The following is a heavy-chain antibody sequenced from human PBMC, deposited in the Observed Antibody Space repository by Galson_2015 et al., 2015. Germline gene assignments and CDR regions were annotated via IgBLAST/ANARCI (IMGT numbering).Heavy chain of an antibody. CDR2: IYYSGST. Sequence: ETLSLTCTVSGGSVSSGGYYWSWIRQPPGKGLEWIGYIYYSGSTYYNPSLKSRVTISVDRSKNQFSLKLSSVTAADTAVYYCARGILGYNWFDPWGQGTLVTVSS. J-gene: IGHJ5*02. CDR3: ARGILGYNWFDP. D-gene: IGHD2-15*01. V-gene: IGHV4-61*08. CDR1: GGSVSSGGYY.